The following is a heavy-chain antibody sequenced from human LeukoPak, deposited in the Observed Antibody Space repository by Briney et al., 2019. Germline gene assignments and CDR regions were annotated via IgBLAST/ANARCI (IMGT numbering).Heavy chain of an antibody. Sequence: SETLSLTCTVSGGSISSYFWSWIRQPAGKGLEWIGRIYASGITNYNPSLKSRLTMSLDTSKNQFSLRLSSVTAADTALYYCAREDPLVAARGLDNWGQGTLVTVSS. CDR2: IYASGIT. D-gene: IGHD2-15*01. J-gene: IGHJ4*02. V-gene: IGHV4-4*07. CDR3: AREDPLVAARGLDN. CDR1: GGSISSYF.